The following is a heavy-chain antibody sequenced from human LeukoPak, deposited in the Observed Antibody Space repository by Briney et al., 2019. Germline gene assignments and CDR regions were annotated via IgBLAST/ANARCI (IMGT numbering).Heavy chain of an antibody. Sequence: GGSLRLSCAASGFTFSSYWMHWVRQAPGKGLVWVSRINSVGTSTSYADSVKGRFTISRDNAKNTLYLQMNSLRAEDTAVYYCARDRGSGSYFDYWGQGTLVTVSS. CDR2: INSVGTST. D-gene: IGHD3-10*01. CDR1: GFTFSSYW. V-gene: IGHV3-74*01. CDR3: ARDRGSGSYFDY. J-gene: IGHJ4*02.